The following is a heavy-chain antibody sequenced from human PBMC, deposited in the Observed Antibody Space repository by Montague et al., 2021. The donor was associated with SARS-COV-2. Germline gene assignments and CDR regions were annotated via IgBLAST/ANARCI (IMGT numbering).Heavy chain of an antibody. Sequence: SETLFLTCTVSGGSISRYYWMWIRQPPGKGLQWIGWIYDGGVTAFNPSLKGRVTSSLDTSKSQFSLNLTSVTAADTAIYYCARQLRISNFGGLDPWGQGTLVTVSS. CDR1: GGSISRYY. CDR3: ARQLRISNFGGLDP. J-gene: IGHJ5*02. D-gene: IGHD1-1*01. CDR2: IYDGGVT. V-gene: IGHV4-59*01.